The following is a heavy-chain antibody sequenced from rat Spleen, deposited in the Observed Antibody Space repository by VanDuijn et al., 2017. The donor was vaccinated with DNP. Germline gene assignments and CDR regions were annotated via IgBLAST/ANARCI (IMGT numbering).Heavy chain of an antibody. V-gene: IGHV5-7*01. CDR1: GITFSDHN. CDR2: ISYDGSDT. J-gene: IGHJ2*01. D-gene: IGHD3-2*01. CDR3: ARGGLWFDY. Sequence: EVQLVESGGGLVQPGRSLKLSCAVSGITFSDHNMAWVRQAPKKSLEWVATISYDGSDTYYRDSMKGRFTISRDNAKSILYLQMDSLRSEDTATYYCARGGLWFDYWGQGVMVTVSS.